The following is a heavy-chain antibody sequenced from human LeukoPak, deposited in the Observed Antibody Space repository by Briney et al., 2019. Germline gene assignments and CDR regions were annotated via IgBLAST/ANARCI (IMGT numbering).Heavy chain of an antibody. D-gene: IGHD3-10*01. CDR1: GGTFGSYA. V-gene: IGHV1-69*04. CDR2: IIPILGIA. CDR3: ARSTGSGPTGYYFDY. Sequence: SVKVSCKASGGTFGSYAISWVRQAPGQGLEWMGRIIPILGIANYAQKFQGRVTITADKSTSTAYMELSSLRSEDTAVYYCARSTGSGPTGYYFDYWGQGTLVTVSS. J-gene: IGHJ4*02.